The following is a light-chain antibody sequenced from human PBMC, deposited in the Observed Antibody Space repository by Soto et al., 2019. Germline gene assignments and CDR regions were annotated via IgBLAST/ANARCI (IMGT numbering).Light chain of an antibody. V-gene: IGLV2-23*01. CDR2: EAT. J-gene: IGLJ2*01. CDR3: CSYAGSSTFVI. CDR1: SSDVGSYNL. Sequence: QSALTQPASVSGSPGQSITISCTGTSSDVGSYNLVSCYQHHPGNDPKLIIYEATKRPSGVSDRFSGSKSGNTASLTISGRQEADVPDFFYCSYAGSSTFVILGGGTKVTVL.